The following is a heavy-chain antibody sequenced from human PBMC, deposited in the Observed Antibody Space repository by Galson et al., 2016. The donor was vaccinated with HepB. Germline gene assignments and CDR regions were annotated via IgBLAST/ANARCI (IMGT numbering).Heavy chain of an antibody. V-gene: IGHV1-18*04. Sequence: SVKVSCKASGYTFTDYGFSWVRQAPGQGLEWMGWVSAYNGNTNYAPKFQGRVTMTTDSSTTTAYMELRGLRFDDTAFYFCARTERWELRGRCDYWGQGTLVTVSS. CDR2: VSAYNGNT. CDR1: GYTFTDYG. J-gene: IGHJ4*02. D-gene: IGHD1-26*01. CDR3: ARTERWELRGRCDY.